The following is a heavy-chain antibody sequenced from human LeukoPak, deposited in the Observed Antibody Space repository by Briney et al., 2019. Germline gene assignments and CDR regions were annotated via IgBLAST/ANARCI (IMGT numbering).Heavy chain of an antibody. CDR1: GYTFTNYA. Sequence: WASAKVSCKTSGYTFTNYAMNWVRQAPGQGLEWMGWIDTNTGNPTYAQGFTGRFVFSLDTSVSTAYLQISSLKSEDTAMYYCARDSGVAVFDYWDQGTLVIVSS. D-gene: IGHD6-19*01. CDR2: IDTNTGNP. J-gene: IGHJ4*02. V-gene: IGHV7-4-1*02. CDR3: ARDSGVAVFDY.